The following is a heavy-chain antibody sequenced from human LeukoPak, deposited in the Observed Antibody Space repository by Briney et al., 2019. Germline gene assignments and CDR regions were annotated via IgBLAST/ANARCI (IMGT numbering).Heavy chain of an antibody. CDR1: GFTFSSYA. J-gene: IGHJ6*02. D-gene: IGHD3-10*01. CDR2: ISGSGGST. V-gene: IGHV3-23*01. CDR3: AKSPTMVGGPDDYYGMDV. Sequence: GGSLRLSCAASGFTFSSYAMSWVRQAPGKGLEWVSAISGSGGSTYYADSVKGRFTISRDNSKNTLYLQMNSLRAEDTAVYYCAKSPTMVGGPDDYYGMDVWGQGTTVTVSS.